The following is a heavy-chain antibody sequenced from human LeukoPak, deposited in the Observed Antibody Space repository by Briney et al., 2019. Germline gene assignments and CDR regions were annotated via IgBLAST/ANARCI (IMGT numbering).Heavy chain of an antibody. J-gene: IGHJ4*02. CDR2: IIPIFGTA. V-gene: IGHV1-69*13. D-gene: IGHD2-15*01. CDR3: AKGGDQGPTRIPDY. Sequence: ASVKVSCTASGGTFSSYAISWVRQAPGQGLEWMGGIIPIFGTANYAQKFQGRVTITADESTSTAYMELSSLRSEDTAVYYCAKGGDQGPTRIPDYWGQGTLVTVSS. CDR1: GGTFSSYA.